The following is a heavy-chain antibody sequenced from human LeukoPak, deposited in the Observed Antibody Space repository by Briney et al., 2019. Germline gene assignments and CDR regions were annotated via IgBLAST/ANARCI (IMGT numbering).Heavy chain of an antibody. V-gene: IGHV3-21*01. Sequence: PGGSLRLSCAASGFTFSSYSMNWVRQAPGKGLDWVSSISSSRGYIYYADSVKGRFTISRDNAKNSLYLQMNSLRAEDTAVYYCAKPIGSCGDYVSFDYWGQGTLVTVSS. J-gene: IGHJ4*02. D-gene: IGHD4-17*01. CDR2: ISSSRGYI. CDR1: GFTFSSYS. CDR3: AKPIGSCGDYVSFDY.